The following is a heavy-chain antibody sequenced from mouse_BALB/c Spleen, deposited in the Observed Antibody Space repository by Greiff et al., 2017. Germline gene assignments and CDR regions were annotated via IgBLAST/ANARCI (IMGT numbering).Heavy chain of an antibody. Sequence: VQLKQSGGGLVQPGGSRKLSCAASGFTFSSFGMHWVRQAPEKGLEWVAYISSGSSTIYYADTVKGRFTISRDNPKNTLFLQMTSLRSEDTAMYYCARGGNYGAWFAYWGQGTLVTVSA. V-gene: IGHV5-17*02. J-gene: IGHJ3*01. CDR1: GFTFSSFG. D-gene: IGHD2-1*01. CDR2: ISSGSSTI. CDR3: ARGGNYGAWFAY.